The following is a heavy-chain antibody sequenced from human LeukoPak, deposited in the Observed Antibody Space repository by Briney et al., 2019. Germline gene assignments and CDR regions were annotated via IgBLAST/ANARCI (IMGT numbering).Heavy chain of an antibody. D-gene: IGHD6-13*01. V-gene: IGHV1-69*04. CDR3: ARDNQQLGFDP. CDR1: GGAFNNYA. J-gene: IGHJ5*02. CDR2: IIPILGLS. Sequence: GASVKVSCKASGGAFNNYAISWVRQAPGQGLEWMGRIIPILGLSNYAQKFQGRVTITADKSTSTAYMELSSLRSEDTAVYYCARDNQQLGFDPWGQGTLVTVSS.